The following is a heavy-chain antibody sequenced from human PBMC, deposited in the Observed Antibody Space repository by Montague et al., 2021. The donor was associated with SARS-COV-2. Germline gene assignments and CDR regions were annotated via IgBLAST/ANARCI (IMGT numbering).Heavy chain of an antibody. Sequence: SETLSLTCAVYGGSFSGHYWSWIRQPPGKGLEWIGEINNSGSTNYNPSLKSRVTISVDTSKNQFSLKLNSVTAADTAVYYCARGRIEVSMIVVVLTGASYYIDVWGKGTTVTVSS. D-gene: IGHD3-9*01. J-gene: IGHJ6*03. CDR3: ARGRIEVSMIVVVLTGASYYIDV. CDR2: INNSGST. CDR1: GGSFSGHY. V-gene: IGHV4-34*01.